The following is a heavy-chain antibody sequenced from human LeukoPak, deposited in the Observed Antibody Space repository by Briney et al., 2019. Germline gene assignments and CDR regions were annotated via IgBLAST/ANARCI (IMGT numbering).Heavy chain of an antibody. CDR3: ATSGFGSGSYYAAFDY. Sequence: GGSLRLSCAASGFTFSIYAMSWVRQAPGKGLEWVSVINDSGGSTYYADSVRGRFTISRDNSKNTMYLQMNSLRAEDTAVYYCATSGFGSGSYYAAFDYWGQGTLVTVSS. V-gene: IGHV3-23*01. D-gene: IGHD3-10*01. CDR2: INDSGGST. J-gene: IGHJ4*02. CDR1: GFTFSIYA.